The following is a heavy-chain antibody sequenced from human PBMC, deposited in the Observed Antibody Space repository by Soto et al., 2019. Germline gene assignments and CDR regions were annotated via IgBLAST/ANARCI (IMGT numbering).Heavy chain of an antibody. D-gene: IGHD6-13*01. V-gene: IGHV4-39*01. CDR3: ARHRPGESIAAAGVVSHLDY. CDR1: GGSISSSSYY. Sequence: SETLSLTCTVSGGSISSSSYYWGWIRQPPGKGLEWIGSIYYSGSTYYNPSLKSRVTISVDTSKNQFSLKLSSVTAADTAVYYCARHRPGESIAAAGVVSHLDYWGQGTLVTVSS. J-gene: IGHJ4*02. CDR2: IYYSGST.